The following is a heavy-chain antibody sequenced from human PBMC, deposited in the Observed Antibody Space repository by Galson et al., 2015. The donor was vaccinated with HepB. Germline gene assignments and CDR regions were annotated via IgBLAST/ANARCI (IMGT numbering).Heavy chain of an antibody. CDR2: IKSKTDGGTT. CDR3: TTDLDGNGNTDAFDI. CDR1: GFTFSNAW. J-gene: IGHJ3*02. D-gene: IGHD4-23*01. Sequence: SLRLSCAASGFTFSNAWMNWVRQAPGKGLEWVGRIKSKTDGGTTDYAAPVKGRFTISRDDSKNTLYLQMNSLKTEDTAVYYCTTDLDGNGNTDAFDIWGQGTMVTVSS. V-gene: IGHV3-15*07.